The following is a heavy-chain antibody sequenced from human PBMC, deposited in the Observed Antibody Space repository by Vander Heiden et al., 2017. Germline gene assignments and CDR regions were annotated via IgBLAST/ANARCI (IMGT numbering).Heavy chain of an antibody. J-gene: IGHJ1*01. CDR2: IRNKAASHTT. CDR1: GFTFSAHY. Sequence: EVQLVESGGGLVQPGGSLRLACVGSGFTFSAHYVDWVRQAPGKGLEWVGRIRNKAASHTTAYAASVEGRFAISRDDSKNSLYLQLNSLKTEDTAMYYCATSPSSGYNWGQGTQVTVSS. CDR3: ATSPSSGYN. D-gene: IGHD3-22*01. V-gene: IGHV3-72*01.